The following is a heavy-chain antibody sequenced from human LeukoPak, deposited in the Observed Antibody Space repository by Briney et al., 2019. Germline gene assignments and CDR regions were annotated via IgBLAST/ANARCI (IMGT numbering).Heavy chain of an antibody. CDR1: GSSISSGYF. D-gene: IGHD2-2*01. CDR3: ARLAVVELPAARSNYFDY. J-gene: IGHJ4*02. CDR2: IYYSGTT. Sequence: KPSETLSLTCAVSGSSISSGYFWAWVRRPPGKGLEWIGSIYYSGTTYYSPSLKRRVTISVDTSKNQFSLKLNSVTAADTAMYYCARLAVVELPAARSNYFDYWGQGTLVTVSS. V-gene: IGHV4-38-2*01.